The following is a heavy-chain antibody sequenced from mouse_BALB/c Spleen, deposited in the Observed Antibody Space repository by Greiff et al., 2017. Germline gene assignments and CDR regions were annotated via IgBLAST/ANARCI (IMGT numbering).Heavy chain of an antibody. CDR2: INPYNGDT. CDR1: GYSFTGYF. CDR3: GRWITPDDSYAMDY. D-gene: IGHD2-4*01. Sequence: VQLKESGPELVKPGASVKISCKASGYSFTGYFMNWVKQSHGKSLEWIGRINPYNGDTFYNQKFKGKATLTVDKSSSTAHMELLSLTSEDSAVYYCGRWITPDDSYAMDYWGQGTSVTVSS. V-gene: IGHV1-37*01. J-gene: IGHJ4*01.